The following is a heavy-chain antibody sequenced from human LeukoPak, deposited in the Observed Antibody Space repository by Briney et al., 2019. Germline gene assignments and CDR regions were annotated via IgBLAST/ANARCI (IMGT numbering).Heavy chain of an antibody. V-gene: IGHV3-23*01. CDR3: AKVGDSSGYSPVWYFDY. CDR2: ISGSGGST. D-gene: IGHD3-22*01. Sequence: PGGSLRLSCAASGFTFSSYAMSWVRQAPGKGLEWVSAISGSGGSTYYADSVKGRFTISRDNSKNTLCLQMNSLRAEDTAVYYCAKVGDSSGYSPVWYFDYWGQGTLVTVSS. CDR1: GFTFSSYA. J-gene: IGHJ4*02.